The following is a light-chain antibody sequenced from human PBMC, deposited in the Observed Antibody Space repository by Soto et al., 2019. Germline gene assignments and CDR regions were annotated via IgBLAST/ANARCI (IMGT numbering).Light chain of an antibody. Sequence: EIVLTQSPATLSLSPGERATLSCRASQSVSGYLAWYQQKPGQAPRLLIYDTSNRATGIPARLSGSGSGTDFTLPISSLEPEDFAVYYCQQRSNWPLTFGGGTKVEIK. CDR3: QQRSNWPLT. V-gene: IGKV3-11*01. CDR1: QSVSGY. J-gene: IGKJ4*01. CDR2: DTS.